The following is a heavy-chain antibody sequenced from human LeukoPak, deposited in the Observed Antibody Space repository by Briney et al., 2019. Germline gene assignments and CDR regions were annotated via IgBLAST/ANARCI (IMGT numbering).Heavy chain of an antibody. CDR3: ARVLRGYDILTGYYMTWFDA. CDR2: IYYSGST. D-gene: IGHD3-9*01. V-gene: IGHV4-39*01. J-gene: IGHJ5*02. CDR1: GGSLSSTSLY. Sequence: SETLSLTCTVSGGSLSSTSLYWGWISQPPGKGMEWLGRIYYSGSTYFNPSLKIRVTISENMSKTQFSLRLRSVTAADTAVYYCARVLRGYDILTGYYMTWFDAWGQGTLVTVSS.